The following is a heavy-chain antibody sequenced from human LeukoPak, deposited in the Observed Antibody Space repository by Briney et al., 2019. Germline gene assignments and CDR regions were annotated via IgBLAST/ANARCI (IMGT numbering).Heavy chain of an antibody. CDR3: ARSPYTYGSLFYLDY. CDR2: INPSGGST. D-gene: IGHD5-18*01. J-gene: IGHJ4*02. CDR1: GYIFTYYY. V-gene: IGHV1-46*01. Sequence: ASVKVSCTASGYIFTYYYIHWVRQAPGQGLEWMGMINPSGGSTSYAQKFQGKVTLTRDTSTSTVYMELSSLRSQDTAVYFCARSPYTYGSLFYLDYWGQGTLVTVSS.